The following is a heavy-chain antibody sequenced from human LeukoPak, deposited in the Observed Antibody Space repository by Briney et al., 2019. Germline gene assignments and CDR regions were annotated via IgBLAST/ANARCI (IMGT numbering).Heavy chain of an antibody. D-gene: IGHD5-24*01. V-gene: IGHV3-23*01. CDR1: GFTVSSNY. J-gene: IGHJ1*01. CDR2: ISGSGGRT. CDR3: AKDALQLGAGGYNCSDLLAEYFQH. Sequence: GGSLRLSCAASGFTVSSNYMSEVRQAPGKGLELVSAISGSGGRTYYADCVKGRFTISRDNSKNMLYLQMNSLRAEDTAVYYCAKDALQLGAGGYNCSDLLAEYFQHWGQGTLVTVSS.